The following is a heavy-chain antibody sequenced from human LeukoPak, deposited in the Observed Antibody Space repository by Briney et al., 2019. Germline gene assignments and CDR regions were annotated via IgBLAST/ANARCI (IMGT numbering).Heavy chain of an antibody. J-gene: IGHJ3*02. V-gene: IGHV4-59*08. CDR3: ARQTYSHDAFDI. CDR2: IYYSGSA. CDR1: GGSINSYY. Sequence: SETLSLTCTVSGGSINSYYWSWIRQPPGKGLEWIGYIYYSGSANYNPPLKSRVTISVDTSKNQFSLKLSSVTAADTALYFCARQTYSHDAFDIWGQGTMVTVSS. D-gene: IGHD2-15*01.